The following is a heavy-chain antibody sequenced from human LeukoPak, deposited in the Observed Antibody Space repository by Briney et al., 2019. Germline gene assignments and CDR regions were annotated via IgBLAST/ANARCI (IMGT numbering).Heavy chain of an antibody. Sequence: GGSLRLSCAASGFTFSSYAMHWVRQAPGKGLEWVSAISGSGGSTYYADSVKGRFNISRDNSKNTLYLQMNSLRAEDTAVYYCAKDGPSSGWYRLIDYWGQGTLVTVSS. CDR2: ISGSGGST. J-gene: IGHJ4*02. CDR1: GFTFSSYA. V-gene: IGHV3-23*01. CDR3: AKDGPSSGWYRLIDY. D-gene: IGHD6-19*01.